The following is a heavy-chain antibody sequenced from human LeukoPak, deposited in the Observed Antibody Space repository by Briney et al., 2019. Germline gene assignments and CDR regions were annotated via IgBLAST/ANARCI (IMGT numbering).Heavy chain of an antibody. D-gene: IGHD2-2*01. CDR2: SYVSGST. CDR3: AVRNCPTTSCYPGVAFDI. Sequence: SSQTLSLTCTVSGVSISSGGYFWSWIRQPAGKGLEWIGRSYVSGSTNYNPSLQSRVTISVDTSKNQFSLKLTTVTAADTAVYYCAVRNCPTTSCYPGVAFDIWGQGTMVTVSS. J-gene: IGHJ3*02. CDR1: GVSISSGGYF. V-gene: IGHV4-61*02.